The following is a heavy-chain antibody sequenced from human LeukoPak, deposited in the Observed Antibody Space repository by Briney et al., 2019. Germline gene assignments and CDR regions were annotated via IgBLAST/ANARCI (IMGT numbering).Heavy chain of an antibody. CDR2: ISAYNGNT. CDR3: ARERYFDWSPGGY. CDR1: GGTFSSYA. V-gene: IGHV1-18*01. D-gene: IGHD3-9*01. J-gene: IGHJ4*02. Sequence: ASVKVSCKASGGTFSSYAISWVRQAPGQGLEWMGWISAYNGNTNYAQKLQGRVTMTTDTSTSTAYMELRSLRSDDTAVYYCARERYFDWSPGGYWGQGTLVTVSS.